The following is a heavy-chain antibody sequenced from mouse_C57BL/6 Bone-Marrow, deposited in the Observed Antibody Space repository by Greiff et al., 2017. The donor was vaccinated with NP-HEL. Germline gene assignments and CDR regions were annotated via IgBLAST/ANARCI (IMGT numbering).Heavy chain of an antibody. CDR3: ARSEYYGSSYGYAVDY. D-gene: IGHD1-1*01. CDR1: GYTFTSHW. CDR2: IFPGSGST. J-gene: IGHJ4*01. Sequence: QVQLQQSGPELVRPGASVKISCKAPGYTFTSHWMQWVRQRPGQGLEWIGEIFPGSGSTYYNEKFKGKATLTVDTSSSTAYMQLSSLTSEDSAVYVCARSEYYGSSYGYAVDYWGQGTSVTVSS. V-gene: IGHV1-56*01.